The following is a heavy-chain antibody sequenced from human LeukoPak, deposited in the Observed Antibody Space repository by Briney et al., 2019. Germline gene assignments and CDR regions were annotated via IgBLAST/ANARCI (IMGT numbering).Heavy chain of an antibody. CDR3: ARSGGSYSAHFDY. CDR2: IYYSGST. J-gene: IGHJ4*02. D-gene: IGHD1-26*01. V-gene: IGHV4-61*01. CDR1: GYSISSGYY. Sequence: PSETLSLTCTVSGYSISSGYYWGWIRQPPGKGLEWIGYIYYSGSTNYNPSLKSRVTISVDTSKNQFSLKLSSVTAADTAVYYCARSGGSYSAHFDYWGQGTLVTVSS.